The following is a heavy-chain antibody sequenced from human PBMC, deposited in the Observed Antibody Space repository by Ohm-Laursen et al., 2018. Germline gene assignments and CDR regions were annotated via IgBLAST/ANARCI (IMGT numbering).Heavy chain of an antibody. V-gene: IGHV3-48*01. D-gene: IGHD1-20*01. CDR2: ISSSSGAI. CDR3: ARLTGRGTPFDC. CDR1: GFTFSDYS. Sequence: SLRLSCAASGFTFSDYSMNWVRQAPGKGLEWVSYISSSSGAILYADSVKGRFTISRDNAKNSLYLQMNSLRAEDTAVYYCARLTGRGTPFDCWGQGTLVTVSS. J-gene: IGHJ4*02.